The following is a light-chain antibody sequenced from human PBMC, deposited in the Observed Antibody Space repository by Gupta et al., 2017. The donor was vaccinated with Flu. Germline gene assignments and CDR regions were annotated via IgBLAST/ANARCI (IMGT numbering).Light chain of an antibody. CDR3: QHDDNTPCN. Sequence: DIVMTPSPDSLAVSLGERATINCKSSQSGWYSSSNKNYLAWYQHKTGQPPKLLICWASTRESGVPDRFIGSGSATDFTLTITSLQAEDVAVYYCQHDDNTPCNFGQGTKVDI. J-gene: IGKJ2*02. CDR1: QSGWYSSSNKNY. V-gene: IGKV4-1*01. CDR2: WAS.